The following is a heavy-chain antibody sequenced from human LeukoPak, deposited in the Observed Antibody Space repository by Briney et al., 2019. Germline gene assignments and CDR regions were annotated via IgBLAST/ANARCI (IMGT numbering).Heavy chain of an antibody. Sequence: GRSLRLSCAASGFTFDDYAMHWVRQAPGKGLEWVSGISGNSGSIGYADSVKGRFTISRDNAKSSLYLQMNSLRAEDTALYYCAKELPAVAGTGHYGMDVWGQGTTVTVSS. CDR2: ISGNSGSI. J-gene: IGHJ6*02. CDR3: AKELPAVAGTGHYGMDV. D-gene: IGHD6-19*01. CDR1: GFTFDDYA. V-gene: IGHV3-9*01.